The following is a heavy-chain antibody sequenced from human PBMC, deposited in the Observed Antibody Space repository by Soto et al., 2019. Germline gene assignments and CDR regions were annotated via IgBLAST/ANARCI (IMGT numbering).Heavy chain of an antibody. V-gene: IGHV4-34*01. D-gene: IGHD3-10*01. Sequence: QVQLQQWGAGLLKPSETLSLTCAVYGGSFSGYYWSWIRQPPGKGLEWIGEINHSGSTNYNPSLKSRVTISVDTSKNQFSLKLSSVTAADTAVYYCARRIATMVRGVNYDYWGQGTLVTVSS. CDR2: INHSGST. CDR1: GGSFSGYY. J-gene: IGHJ4*02. CDR3: ARRIATMVRGVNYDY.